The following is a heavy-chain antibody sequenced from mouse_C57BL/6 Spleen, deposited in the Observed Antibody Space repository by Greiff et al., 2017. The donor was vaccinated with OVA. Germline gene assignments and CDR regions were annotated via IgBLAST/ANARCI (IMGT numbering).Heavy chain of an antibody. J-gene: IGHJ4*01. CDR3: ARDYYDYDVGAMDY. V-gene: IGHV1-4*01. D-gene: IGHD2-4*01. CDR2: INPSSGYT. CDR1: GYTFTSYT. Sequence: VQLQQSGAELARPGASVKMSCKASGYTFTSYTMHWVKQRPGQGLEWIGYINPSSGYTKYNQKFKDKATLTADKSSSTAYMQLSSLTSEDSAVYYCARDYYDYDVGAMDYWGQGTSVTVSS.